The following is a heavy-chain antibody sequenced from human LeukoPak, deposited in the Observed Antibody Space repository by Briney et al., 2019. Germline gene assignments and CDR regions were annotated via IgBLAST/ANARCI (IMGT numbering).Heavy chain of an antibody. Sequence: GGSLRLSCAASGFTFTNAWMSWVRQSPGKGLEWVGRIKSKTDGGTVDFAAPVKGRFTISRDNAKNSLYLQMNSLRAEDTAVYYCARGDSGSYYFDYWGQGTLVTVSS. CDR1: GFTFTNAW. CDR2: IKSKTDGGTV. J-gene: IGHJ4*02. D-gene: IGHD1-26*01. V-gene: IGHV3-15*01. CDR3: ARGDSGSYYFDY.